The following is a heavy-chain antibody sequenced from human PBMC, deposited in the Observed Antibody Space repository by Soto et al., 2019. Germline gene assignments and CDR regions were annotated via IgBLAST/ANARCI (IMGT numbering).Heavy chain of an antibody. CDR3: ARDGRFTNKLLGYCSGGSCHDQVAAYYYYGMDV. CDR2: IWYDGSNK. V-gene: IGHV3-33*01. Sequence: GGSLRLSCAASGFTFSSYGMHWVRQAPGKGLEWVAVIWYDGSNKYYADSVKGRFTISRDNSKNTLYLQMNSLRAEDTAVYYCARDGRFTNKLLGYCSGGSCHDQVAAYYYYGMDVWGQGTTVTVSS. J-gene: IGHJ6*02. CDR1: GFTFSSYG. D-gene: IGHD2-15*01.